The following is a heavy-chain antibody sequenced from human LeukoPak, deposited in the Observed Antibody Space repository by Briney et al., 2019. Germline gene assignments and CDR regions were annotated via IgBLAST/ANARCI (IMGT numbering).Heavy chain of an antibody. Sequence: PSETLSLTCTVSGGSISSYYWSWIRQPPGKGLEWIGYIYYSGSTYYNPSLKSRVTISVDTSKNQFSLKLSSVTAADTAVYYCARHRGAAAAAWDFDYWGQGTLVTVSS. CDR2: IYYSGST. CDR1: GGSISSYY. D-gene: IGHD6-25*01. CDR3: ARHRGAAAAAWDFDY. V-gene: IGHV4-59*04. J-gene: IGHJ4*02.